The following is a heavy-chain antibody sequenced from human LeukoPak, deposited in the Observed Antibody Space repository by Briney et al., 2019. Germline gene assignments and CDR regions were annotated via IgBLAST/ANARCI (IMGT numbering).Heavy chain of an antibody. Sequence: SETLSLTCAVYGGSSSGYYWSWIRQPPGKGLEWIGEINHSGSTNYNPSLKSRVTISVDTSKNQFSLKLSSVTAADTAVYYCARAYYDFWSHYYYYYMDVWGKGTTVTVSS. V-gene: IGHV4-34*01. CDR1: GGSSSGYY. CDR3: ARAYYDFWSHYYYYYMDV. D-gene: IGHD3-3*01. J-gene: IGHJ6*03. CDR2: INHSGST.